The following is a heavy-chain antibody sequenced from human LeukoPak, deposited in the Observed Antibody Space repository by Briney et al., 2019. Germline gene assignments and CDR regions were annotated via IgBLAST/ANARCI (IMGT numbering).Heavy chain of an antibody. Sequence: SDTLSLTCAVSGYSISSNHWWGWIRQPPGKGLEWIGYIYYSGSTNYSPSLKSRVTISVDTSKNQFSLKLSSVTAADTAVYYCARQGYSAYEILDYWGQGTLVTVSS. V-gene: IGHV4-28*01. CDR2: IYYSGST. CDR3: ARQGYSAYEILDY. CDR1: GYSISSNHW. D-gene: IGHD5-12*01. J-gene: IGHJ4*02.